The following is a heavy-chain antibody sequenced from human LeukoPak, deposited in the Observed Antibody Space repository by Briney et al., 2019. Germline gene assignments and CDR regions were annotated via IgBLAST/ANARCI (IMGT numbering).Heavy chain of an antibody. D-gene: IGHD3-22*01. CDR1: GFTFSSYS. V-gene: IGHV3-21*01. CDR3: ARGTSTYYYDSSGYYYQDHDY. CDR2: ISSSSSYI. J-gene: IGHJ4*02. Sequence: PGGSLRLSCAASGFTFSSYSMNWVRQAPGKGLEWVSSISSSSSYIYYADSVKGRFTISRDNAKNSLYLQMNSLRAEDTAVYYCARGTSTYYYDSSGYYYQDHDYWGQGTLVTVSS.